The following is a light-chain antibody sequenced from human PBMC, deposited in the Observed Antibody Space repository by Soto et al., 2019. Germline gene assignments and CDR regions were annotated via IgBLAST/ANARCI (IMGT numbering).Light chain of an antibody. V-gene: IGKV3-11*01. CDR1: HSVSSY. J-gene: IGKJ5*01. Sequence: EIVLPQSPATLSLSPGERATLSCRASHSVSSYLAWYQQKPGQAPRLLIYDASNSATGIPPRFSGSGSGTDFSLTISSLEPADFEVDDCPQHSNWRITFGQGTLLEIK. CDR3: PQHSNWRIT. CDR2: DAS.